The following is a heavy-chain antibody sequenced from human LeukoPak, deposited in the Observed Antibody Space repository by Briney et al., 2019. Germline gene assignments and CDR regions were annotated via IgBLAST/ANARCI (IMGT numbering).Heavy chain of an antibody. J-gene: IGHJ4*02. CDR3: VKDAETYCSSTSCYYNY. D-gene: IGHD2-2*01. CDR2: ISGSGGST. Sequence: GGSLRLSCAASGFTFSSYAMSWVRQAPGKGLEWVSAISGSGGSTYYADSVKGRFSFSRDNSKNTLFLQMNSLRAEDTAVYYCVKDAETYCSSTSCYYNYWGQGTLVTVSS. CDR1: GFTFSSYA. V-gene: IGHV3-23*01.